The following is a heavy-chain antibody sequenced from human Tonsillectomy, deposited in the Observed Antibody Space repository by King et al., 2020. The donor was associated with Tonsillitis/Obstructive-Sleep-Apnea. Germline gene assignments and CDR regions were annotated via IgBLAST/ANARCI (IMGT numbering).Heavy chain of an antibody. D-gene: IGHD4-17*01. J-gene: IGHJ4*02. CDR1: GFTFSSYS. CDR3: ARDYDYGFDY. Sequence: VQLVESGGGLVQPGGSLRLSCAASGFTFSSYSMNWVRQAPGKGLEWVSYISSSNIYYADSVKGRFTISRDDAKGSLYLQMNSLRDEDTAVYYCARDYDYGFDYWGQGTLVTVSS. CDR2: ISSSNI. V-gene: IGHV3-48*02.